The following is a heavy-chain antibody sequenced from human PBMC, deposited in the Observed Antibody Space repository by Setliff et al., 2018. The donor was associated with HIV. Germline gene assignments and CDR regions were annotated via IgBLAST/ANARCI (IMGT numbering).Heavy chain of an antibody. CDR3: ARLPGTWLQSLWERAPYYFDY. Sequence: GESLKISCKGSGYIFTSYWIAWVRQMPGKGLEWMGIIYPADSDTRYSPSFQGQVTISADKSISTAFLQWNSLRASDTAMYYCARLPGTWLQSLWERAPYYFDYWGPGTLVTVSS. J-gene: IGHJ4*02. D-gene: IGHD5-12*01. V-gene: IGHV5-51*01. CDR1: GYIFTSYW. CDR2: IYPADSDT.